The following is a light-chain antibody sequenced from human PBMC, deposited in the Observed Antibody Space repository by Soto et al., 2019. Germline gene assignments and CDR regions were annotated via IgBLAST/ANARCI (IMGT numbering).Light chain of an antibody. CDR1: QTISSW. CDR2: TAS. Sequence: DIQITQSPSTLSGSVGGRVTITCRASQTISSWLAWYQQKPGKAPKLLIYTASTLKSGVPSRFSGSGSGTEFTLTISSLQPDDFATYYCQHYNSYSEAFGQGTKVDIK. J-gene: IGKJ1*01. CDR3: QHYNSYSEA. V-gene: IGKV1-5*03.